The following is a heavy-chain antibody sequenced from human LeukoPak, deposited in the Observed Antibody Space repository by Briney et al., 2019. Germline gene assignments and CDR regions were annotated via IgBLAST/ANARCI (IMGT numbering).Heavy chain of an antibody. V-gene: IGHV1-2*02. Sequence: ASVKVSCKASGYTFTASYMHWVRQAPGHGLEWMGWININSGGTNYAQRFQGRVTMTRDTSISTAYMEVSSLRSDDTAVYYCARCGSGGSCYSGWGQGTLVTVSS. CDR2: ININSGGT. D-gene: IGHD2-15*01. CDR3: ARCGSGGSCYSG. J-gene: IGHJ4*02. CDR1: GYTFTASY.